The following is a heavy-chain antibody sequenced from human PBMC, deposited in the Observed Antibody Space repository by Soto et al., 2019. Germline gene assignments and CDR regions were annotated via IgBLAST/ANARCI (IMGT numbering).Heavy chain of an antibody. D-gene: IGHD3-9*01. CDR2: ISGSGGST. CDR1: GFTFSSYA. CDR3: EKEDVLRYFEWLLYGGFDY. V-gene: IGHV3-23*01. J-gene: IGHJ4*02. Sequence: PGGSLRLSCAASGFTFSSYAMSWVRQAPGKGLEWVSAISGSGGSTYYADSVKGRFTISRDNSKNTLYLQMNSLRAEDTAVYYCEKEDVLRYFEWLLYGGFDYWGQGTLVTVSS.